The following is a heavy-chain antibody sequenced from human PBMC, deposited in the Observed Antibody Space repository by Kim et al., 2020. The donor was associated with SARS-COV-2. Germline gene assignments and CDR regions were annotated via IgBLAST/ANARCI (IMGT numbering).Heavy chain of an antibody. Sequence: TGGRTNYNPSLQSRVTMPVDMSKNQFSLKLSSVTAADTAVYYCASALGHWGQGTLVTVSS. V-gene: IGHV4-4*07. CDR3: ASALGH. D-gene: IGHD3-16*02. J-gene: IGHJ4*02. CDR2: TGGRT.